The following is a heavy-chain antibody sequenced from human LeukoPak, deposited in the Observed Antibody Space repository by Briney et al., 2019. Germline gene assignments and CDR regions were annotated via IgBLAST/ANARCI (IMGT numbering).Heavy chain of an antibody. D-gene: IGHD6-13*01. CDR3: ARGRIAATHVYYYYYMDV. Sequence: SETLSLTCTVSGYSISNGYYWGWIRQPPGKGLEWIGEINHSGSTNYNPSLKSRVTISVDTSKNQFSLKLSSVTAADTAVYYCARGRIAATHVYYYYYMDVWGKGTTVTVSS. CDR1: GYSISNGYY. J-gene: IGHJ6*03. CDR2: INHSGST. V-gene: IGHV4-38-2*02.